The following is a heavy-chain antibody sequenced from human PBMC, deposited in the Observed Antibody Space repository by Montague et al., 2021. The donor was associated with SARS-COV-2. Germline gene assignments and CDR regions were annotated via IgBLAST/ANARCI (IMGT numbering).Heavy chain of an antibody. CDR2: IVVGSGNT. V-gene: IGHV1-58*01. CDR1: GFTFTSSA. D-gene: IGHD2-2*01. Sequence: SVKVSCKASGFTFTSSAVQWVRQARGQRLEWIGWIVVGSGNTNYAQKFQERVSITRDVSTSTAYMELSSLRSEDTAVYYCAAERLDCSSTSCYSTTDYWGQGTLVTVSS. J-gene: IGHJ4*02. CDR3: AAERLDCSSTSCYSTTDY.